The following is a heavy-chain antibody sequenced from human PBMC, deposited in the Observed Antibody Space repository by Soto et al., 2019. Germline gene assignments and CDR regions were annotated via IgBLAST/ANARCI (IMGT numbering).Heavy chain of an antibody. CDR1: GGSIHSNNYY. V-gene: IGHV4-39*01. CDR2: IHYSGST. J-gene: IGHJ4*02. D-gene: IGHD3-16*01. CDR3: SSFFHRRGEFTFPYSFDY. Sequence: QLQLQESGPGLVKPSETLSLTCTVSGGSIHSNNYYWGWIRQPPGRGLECIANIHYSGSTHYNPSLKSRVTIYVDTSKNQFSLKLSSVTAADTAVYYCSSFFHRRGEFTFPYSFDYWGQGTLVTVSS.